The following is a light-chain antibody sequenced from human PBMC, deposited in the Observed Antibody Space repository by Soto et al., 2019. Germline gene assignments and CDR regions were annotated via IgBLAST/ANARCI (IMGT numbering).Light chain of an antibody. Sequence: EIVSAQSPATLSLSPGERDTLSCTPSQSVSRYLAWYQQKPGQAPRLLFYDASKRATEVPPRVSGSVAVTDFSLTICSLEPENFSVYYCQQRSSWPPITFGQGTRLE. J-gene: IGKJ5*01. CDR3: QQRSSWPPIT. CDR1: QSVSRY. V-gene: IGKV3-11*01. CDR2: DAS.